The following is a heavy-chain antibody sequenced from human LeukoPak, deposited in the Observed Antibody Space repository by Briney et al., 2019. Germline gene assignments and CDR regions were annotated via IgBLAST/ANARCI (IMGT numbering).Heavy chain of an antibody. CDR3: ARDQGGGTSY. D-gene: IGHD1-26*01. J-gene: IGHJ4*02. CDR1: GFTVSSNY. CDR2: IYSGGST. V-gene: IGHV3-66*01. Sequence: GGSLRLSCAASGFTVSSNYMSWVRQAPGKGLEWVSVIYSGGSTYYADSVKGRFTISRDNAKNSLYLQMDSLRVEDTAVYYCARDQGGGTSYWGQGTLVTVSS.